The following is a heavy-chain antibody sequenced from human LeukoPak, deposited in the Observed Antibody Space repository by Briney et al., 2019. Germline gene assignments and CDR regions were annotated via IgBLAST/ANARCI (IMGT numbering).Heavy chain of an antibody. CDR2: ISGSGDST. CDR3: AKRLSFGVAIGDFDY. D-gene: IGHD3-3*01. Sequence: GGAPRLSRAASGFTFSNYALSWVRQAPGEGAEWVSPISGSGDSTYYADSVKGRFTISRDSSMETLYLQMNSLRAEDTATYFCAKRLSFGVAIGDFDYWGQGTLVTVSS. V-gene: IGHV3-23*01. CDR1: GFTFSNYA. J-gene: IGHJ4*02.